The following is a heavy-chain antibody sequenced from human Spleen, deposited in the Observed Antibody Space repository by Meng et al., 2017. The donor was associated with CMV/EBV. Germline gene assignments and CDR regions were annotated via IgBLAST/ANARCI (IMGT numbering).Heavy chain of an antibody. CDR2: INPNSGDT. V-gene: IGHV1-2*02. CDR3: ARGSASGYDSRSAYYISDYFDS. D-gene: IGHD3-3*01. J-gene: IGHJ4*02. CDR1: GYTFTGYY. Sequence: ASVKVSCKASGYTFTGYYLHWVRQAPGQGLEWMGWINPNSGDTKYAQKCQDIVTMTRDTSISTVQMELSRLTSDDTAVYYCARGSASGYDSRSAYYISDYFDSWGQGTLVTVSS.